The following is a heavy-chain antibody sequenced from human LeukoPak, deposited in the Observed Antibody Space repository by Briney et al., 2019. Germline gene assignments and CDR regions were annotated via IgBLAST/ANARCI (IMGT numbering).Heavy chain of an antibody. CDR2: ISSSSSTI. V-gene: IGHV3-48*01. Sequence: PGGSLRLSCAASGFTFSSYGMSWVRQAPGKGLEWVSYISSSSSTIYYADSVKGRFTISRDNAKNSLYLQMNSLRAEDTAVYYCARDRVPTYWGQGTMATVSS. CDR3: ARDRVPTY. J-gene: IGHJ3*01. D-gene: IGHD1-1*01. CDR1: GFTFSSYG.